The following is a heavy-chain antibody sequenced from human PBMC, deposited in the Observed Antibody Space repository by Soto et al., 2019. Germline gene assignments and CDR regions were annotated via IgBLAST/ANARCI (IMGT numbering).Heavy chain of an antibody. CDR1: GAFISSYF. CDR3: AGSILSPDGWEY. CDR2: ISNTGNT. J-gene: IGHJ4*02. Sequence: SETLSLTCTVSGAFISSYFWSWIRQAPGKWLEWIGEISNTGNTKYIPSLNGRVTILVDTSKNQFSLKLSSVTAADTALYYCAGSILSPDGWEYWGQGTLVTVS. D-gene: IGHD1-26*01. V-gene: IGHV4-59*01.